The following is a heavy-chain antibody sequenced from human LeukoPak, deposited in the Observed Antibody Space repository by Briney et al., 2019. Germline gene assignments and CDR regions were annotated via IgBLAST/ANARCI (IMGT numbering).Heavy chain of an antibody. V-gene: IGHV1-18*04. D-gene: IGHD3-10*01. CDR3: ARGTMVRGVILNFDY. Sequence: ASVKVSCKASGYTFTSYGISWVRQAPGQGLEWMGWISAYNGNTNYAQKLQGRVTMTTDTSTSTAYMELRSLRSDDTAVYYRARGTMVRGVILNFDYWGQGTLVTVSS. J-gene: IGHJ4*02. CDR2: ISAYNGNT. CDR1: GYTFTSYG.